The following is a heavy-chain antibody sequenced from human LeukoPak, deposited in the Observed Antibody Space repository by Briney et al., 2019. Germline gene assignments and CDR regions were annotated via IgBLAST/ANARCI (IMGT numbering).Heavy chain of an antibody. V-gene: IGHV4-59*01. Sequence: SETLSLTCTVSGGSISSYYWSWIRQPPGKGLEWIGYISYSGSTNYNPSLKSRVTISLDTSKNQFSLRLSSVTAADTAVYYCARVVYSHYWPEGMDVWGQGTTVTVSS. D-gene: IGHD4-11*01. J-gene: IGHJ6*02. CDR2: ISYSGST. CDR3: ARVVYSHYWPEGMDV. CDR1: GGSISSYY.